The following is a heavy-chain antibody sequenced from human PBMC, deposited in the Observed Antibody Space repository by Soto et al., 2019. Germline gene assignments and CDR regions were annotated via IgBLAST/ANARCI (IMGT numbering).Heavy chain of an antibody. Sequence: SETLSLTCSVSGASISGFYWSWIRKSAGKGLEWIGRIYATGTTDYNPSLKSRVMMSVDTSKKQFSLKLRSVTAADTAVYYCVRDGTKTLRDWFDPWGQGISVTVSS. D-gene: IGHD1-1*01. CDR2: IYATGTT. J-gene: IGHJ5*02. V-gene: IGHV4-4*07. CDR1: GASISGFY. CDR3: VRDGTKTLRDWFDP.